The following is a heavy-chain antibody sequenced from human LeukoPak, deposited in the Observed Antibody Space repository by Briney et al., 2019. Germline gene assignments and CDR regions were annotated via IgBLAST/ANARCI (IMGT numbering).Heavy chain of an antibody. J-gene: IGHJ4*02. CDR1: GYTFTSYD. Sequence: ASVKVSCKASGYTFTSYDINWVRQATGQGLEWMGWMNPNSGNTGYAQKFQGGVTMTRNTSISTAYMELSSLRAEDTAVYYCATYDSSGYYSHYFDYWGQGTLVTVSS. D-gene: IGHD3-22*01. CDR3: ATYDSSGYYSHYFDY. V-gene: IGHV1-8*01. CDR2: MNPNSGNT.